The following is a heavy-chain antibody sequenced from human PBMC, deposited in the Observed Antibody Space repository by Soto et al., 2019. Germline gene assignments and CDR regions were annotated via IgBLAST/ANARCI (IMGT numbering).Heavy chain of an antibody. D-gene: IGHD4-17*01. V-gene: IGHV3-7*01. CDR3: ARGGRGDTDYYYLDV. J-gene: IGHJ6*03. CDR2: IKQDGSEK. Sequence: GGSLRLSCAASGFTFSNCWMTWVRQAPGMGLEWVANIKQDGSEKYHVDSVKGRFTISRDNAKNSLYLQMNSLRVEDTATYYCARGGRGDTDYYYLDVWGKGTTVTVSS. CDR1: GFTFSNCW.